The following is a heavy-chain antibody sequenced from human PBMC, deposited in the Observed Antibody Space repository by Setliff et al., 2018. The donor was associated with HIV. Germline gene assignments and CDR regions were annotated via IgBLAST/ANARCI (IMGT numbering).Heavy chain of an antibody. CDR1: VGSISSTNW. CDR3: ARVGYHGSGRYSFDY. Sequence: LSLTCAVSVGSISSTNWWTWVRQPPGKGLEWIGEIYHSGTTKYNPSLKSRVTISIDTSKNQFSLKLSSVTAADTAVYYCARVGYHGSGRYSFDYWGQGTLVTVSS. D-gene: IGHD3-10*01. V-gene: IGHV4-4*02. J-gene: IGHJ4*02. CDR2: IYHSGTT.